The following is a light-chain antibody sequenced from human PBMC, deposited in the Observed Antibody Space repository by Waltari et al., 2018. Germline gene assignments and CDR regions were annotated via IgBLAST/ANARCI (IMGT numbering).Light chain of an antibody. J-gene: IGKJ1*01. CDR2: GAS. Sequence: EIVLTQSPGTLSFILRERATLSCRASQSVSRTLAWYQQKPGQAPRLPIYGASSRATGIPDRFIGSGSGTDYSLPISRLEPQDFAVYYWPHYVRLPATFGQGTKVEIK. CDR1: QSVSRT. V-gene: IGKV3-20*01. CDR3: PHYVRLPAT.